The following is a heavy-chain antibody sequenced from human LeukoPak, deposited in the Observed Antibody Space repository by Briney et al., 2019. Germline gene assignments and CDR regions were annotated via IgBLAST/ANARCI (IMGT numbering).Heavy chain of an antibody. V-gene: IGHV3-23*01. CDR2: ISGSGGST. J-gene: IGHJ4*02. CDR3: AASRWLLTGGDY. CDR1: GFTFSSYG. D-gene: IGHD2-15*01. Sequence: GGSLRLSCAASGFTFSSYGMSWVRQAPGKGLEWVSAISGSGGSTYFADSVKGRFTISRDNSKNTLYLQMNSLRAEDTAVYYCAASRWLLTGGDYWGQGTLVTVSS.